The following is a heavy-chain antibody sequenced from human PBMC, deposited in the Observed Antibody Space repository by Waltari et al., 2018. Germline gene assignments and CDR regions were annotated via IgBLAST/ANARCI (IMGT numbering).Heavy chain of an antibody. CDR2: IVPRFGAR. V-gene: IGHV1-69*01. CDR3: ARDPQGGIKSRFDP. J-gene: IGHJ5*02. CDR1: GGSINNFA. Sequence: QVQLVQSGAEVEKPGSSVKVSCKASGGSINNFAISWLRQAPGQGLEWMGGIVPRFGARNDAHKFKDRVTITADDSTNTAYMELSSLRSVDTAVYYCARDPQGGIKSRFDPWGQGTLVTVSS.